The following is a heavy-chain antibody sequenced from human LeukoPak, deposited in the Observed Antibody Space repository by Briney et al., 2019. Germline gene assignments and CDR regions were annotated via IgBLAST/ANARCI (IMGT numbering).Heavy chain of an antibody. D-gene: IGHD3-10*01. CDR3: ARVPDTMVRGVIIKGGIFFDY. CDR1: GGSFSGYY. CDR2: INHSGST. V-gene: IGHV4-34*01. Sequence: PSETLSLTCAVYGGSFSGYYWSWIRQPPGKGLEWIGEINHSGSTNYNPSLKSRVTISVDTSKNQFSLKLSSVTAADTAVYYCARVPDTMVRGVIIKGGIFFDYWGQGTLVTVSS. J-gene: IGHJ4*02.